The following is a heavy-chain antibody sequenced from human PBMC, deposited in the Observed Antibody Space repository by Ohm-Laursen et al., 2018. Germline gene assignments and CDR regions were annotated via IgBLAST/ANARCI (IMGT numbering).Heavy chain of an antibody. J-gene: IGHJ4*02. D-gene: IGHD3-22*01. Sequence: SVKVSCKASGYTFTSYYMHWVRQAPGQGLEWMGIINPSGGSTSYAQKFQGRVTMTRNTSISTAYMELSSLRSEDTAVYYCARGTKDDSSGYYTDYWGQGTLVTVSS. CDR3: ARGTKDDSSGYYTDY. V-gene: IGHV1-46*01. CDR1: GYTFTSYY. CDR2: INPSGGST.